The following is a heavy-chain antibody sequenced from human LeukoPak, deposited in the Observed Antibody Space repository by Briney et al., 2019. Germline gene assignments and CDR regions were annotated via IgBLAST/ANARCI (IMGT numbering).Heavy chain of an antibody. J-gene: IGHJ4*02. D-gene: IGHD3-9*01. Sequence: SQTLSLTCTVSGGSISSGDYYWSWIRQPPGKGPEWIGYIYYSGSTYYNPSLKSRVTISVDTSKNQFSLKLSSVTAADTAVYYCARGVGYDILTGYYPAYYFDYWGQGTLVTVSS. CDR2: IYYSGST. V-gene: IGHV4-30-4*01. CDR1: GGSISSGDYY. CDR3: ARGVGYDILTGYYPAYYFDY.